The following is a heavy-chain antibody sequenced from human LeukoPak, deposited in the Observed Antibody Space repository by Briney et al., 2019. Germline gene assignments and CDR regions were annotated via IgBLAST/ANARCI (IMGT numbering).Heavy chain of an antibody. Sequence: GGSLRLSCAASGFTFSTSGMHWVRQATGKGLEWVSAIGTAGDTYYTGSVKGRFTISRENAKNSLYLQMNSLRAGDTAVYYCARVAKERVGGVYYIDYWGQGTLVTVSS. V-gene: IGHV3-13*01. CDR1: GFTFSTSG. CDR2: IGTAGDT. CDR3: ARVAKERVGGVYYIDY. J-gene: IGHJ4*02. D-gene: IGHD1-1*01.